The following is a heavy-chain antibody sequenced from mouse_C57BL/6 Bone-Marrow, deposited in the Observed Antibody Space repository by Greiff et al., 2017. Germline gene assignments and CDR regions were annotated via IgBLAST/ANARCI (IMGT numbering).Heavy chain of an antibody. CDR1: GFTFSSYG. J-gene: IGHJ3*01. Sequence: DVMLVESGGDLVKPGGSLKLSCAASGFTFSSYGMSWVRQTPDKRLEWVATIGSGGSYTYYPDSVKGRFTISRDNAKNTLYLQMSSLKSEDTAMYYCASGIRAYWGQGTLVTVSA. CDR3: ASGIRAY. V-gene: IGHV5-6*02. CDR2: IGSGGSYT. D-gene: IGHD4-1*01.